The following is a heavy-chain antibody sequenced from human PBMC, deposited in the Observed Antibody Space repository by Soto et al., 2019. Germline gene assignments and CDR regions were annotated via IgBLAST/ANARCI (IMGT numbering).Heavy chain of an antibody. CDR3: ARDAIYDGSGYYGSYFDY. V-gene: IGHV3-30-3*01. Sequence: GGSLRLSCAASAFTFRSYAMHWVRQAPGKGLEWVAVISYDGTYKYYADSVKGRFTISRDNSKNTLYLQMSSLRPEDTAVYYCARDAIYDGSGYYGSYFDYWGQGSLVTLSS. D-gene: IGHD3-22*01. CDR1: AFTFRSYA. J-gene: IGHJ4*02. CDR2: ISYDGTYK.